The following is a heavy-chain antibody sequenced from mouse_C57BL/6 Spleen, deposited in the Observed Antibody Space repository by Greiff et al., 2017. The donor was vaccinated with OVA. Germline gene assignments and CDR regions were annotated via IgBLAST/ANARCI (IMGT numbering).Heavy chain of an antibody. CDR1: GYTFTSYW. D-gene: IGHD1-1*01. J-gene: IGHJ2*01. CDR3: ARLGTTVVATDY. CDR2: IYPGSGST. V-gene: IGHV1-55*01. Sequence: QVQLQQPGAELVKPGASVKMSCTASGYTFTSYWITWVKQRPGPGLAWIGDIYPGSGSTNYNEKFKSKATLTVDTSSSTAYMQRSSLTSEDAAVEYCARLGTTVVATDYGGQGTTLTVAS.